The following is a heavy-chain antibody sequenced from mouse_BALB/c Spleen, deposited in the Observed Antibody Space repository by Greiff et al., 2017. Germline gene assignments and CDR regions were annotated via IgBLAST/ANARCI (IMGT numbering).Heavy chain of an antibody. V-gene: IGHV1S127*01. Sequence: VQLQQSGPELVRPGASVKMSCKASGYTFPSYWMHWVKQRPGQGLEWIGMLDPSNSETRLNQKFKDKATLNVDKSSNTAYMQLSSLTSEDSAVYYCARLWLRREYYFDYWGQGTTLTVSS. D-gene: IGHD2-2*01. J-gene: IGHJ2*01. CDR2: LDPSNSET. CDR1: GYTFPSYW. CDR3: ARLWLRREYYFDY.